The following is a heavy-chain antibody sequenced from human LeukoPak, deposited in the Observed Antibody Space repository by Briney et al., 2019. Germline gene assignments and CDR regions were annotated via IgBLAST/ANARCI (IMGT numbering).Heavy chain of an antibody. D-gene: IGHD4-17*01. CDR1: VFTFSSHA. J-gene: IGHJ5*02. V-gene: IGHV3-23*01. CDR2: IWGIGAST. Sequence: GGTLRLSCAPSVFTFSSHAMNWVRQAPREGLEWASAIWGIGASTYYAHSENGRYTISKDNTNNTLNLQKNSLRAEDTALYYCAKAAYGDYVNWFDPWGQGSLVIVSS. CDR3: AKAAYGDYVNWFDP.